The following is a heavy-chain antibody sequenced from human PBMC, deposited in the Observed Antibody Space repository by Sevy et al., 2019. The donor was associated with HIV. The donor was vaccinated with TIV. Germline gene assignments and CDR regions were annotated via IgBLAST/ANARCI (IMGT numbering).Heavy chain of an antibody. D-gene: IGHD4-17*01. CDR1: GFTFSNYA. Sequence: GGSLRLSCAASGFTFSNYAMTWVRQAPGKGLEWVSVISGSGGSTYYADSVKGRFTISRDNSKSTLYLQMNSLRAEDRAVYYCAKHSRGSTVVIPNAFDIWGQGTMVTVSS. CDR3: AKHSRGSTVVIPNAFDI. CDR2: ISGSGGST. J-gene: IGHJ3*02. V-gene: IGHV3-23*01.